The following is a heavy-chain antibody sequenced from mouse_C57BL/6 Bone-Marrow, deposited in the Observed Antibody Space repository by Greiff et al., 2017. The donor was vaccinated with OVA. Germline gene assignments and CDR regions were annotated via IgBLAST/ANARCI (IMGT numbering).Heavy chain of an antibody. V-gene: IGHV2-9*01. J-gene: IGHJ3*01. D-gene: IGHD2-3*01. CDR3: AKHPHDGYGAY. CDR2: IWGGGST. Sequence: VKLVESGPGLVAPSQSPSITCTVPGISLTISGVDWVRQPTGKGLEWLGVIWGGGSTNYNSALMSRLSISKDNSTSQVFLKMNSLQTDDPAIYYCAKHPHDGYGAYCGQVTLFTVSA. CDR1: GISLTISG.